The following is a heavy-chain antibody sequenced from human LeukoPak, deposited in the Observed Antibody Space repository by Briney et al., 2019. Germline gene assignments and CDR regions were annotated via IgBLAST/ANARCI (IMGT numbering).Heavy chain of an antibody. CDR1: GFTFSSYW. CDR2: INSDGSST. V-gene: IGHV3-74*01. Sequence: PGGSLRLSCAASGFTFSSYWMHWVRQAPGKGLVWVSRINSDGSSTSYADSVKGRFTISRDNAKNTLYLQMNSLRAEDTAVYYCAKASLEWLKDYWGQGTLVTVSS. J-gene: IGHJ4*02. D-gene: IGHD3-3*01. CDR3: AKASLEWLKDY.